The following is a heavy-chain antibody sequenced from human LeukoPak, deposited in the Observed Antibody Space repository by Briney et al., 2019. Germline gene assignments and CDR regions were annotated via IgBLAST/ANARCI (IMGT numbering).Heavy chain of an antibody. D-gene: IGHD2/OR15-2a*01. CDR2: IYSGGST. V-gene: IGHV3-53*01. CDR3: AREVVIVPDYFYYGLDV. CDR1: GFTVSSNY. J-gene: IGHJ6*02. Sequence: GGSLRLSCAASGFTVSSNYMSWVRQAPGKGLEWVSVIYSGGSTYYADSVKGRFTISRDNSKNTLYLQMNSLRAEDTAVYYCAREVVIVPDYFYYGLDVWGQGTTVSVSS.